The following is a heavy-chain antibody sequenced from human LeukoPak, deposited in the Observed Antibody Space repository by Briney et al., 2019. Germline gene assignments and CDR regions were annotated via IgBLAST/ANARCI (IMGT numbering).Heavy chain of an antibody. J-gene: IGHJ6*03. CDR3: ARDGYNYYMDV. Sequence: QPGGSLRLSCAASGFTFSSYWMHWVRQAPGEGLVWVSRINTDGSSTSYADSVKGRFTISRDNAKNTLYLQMNSLRAEDTAVYYCARDGYNYYMDVWGKGTTVTVS. V-gene: IGHV3-74*01. CDR2: INTDGSST. CDR1: GFTFSSYW.